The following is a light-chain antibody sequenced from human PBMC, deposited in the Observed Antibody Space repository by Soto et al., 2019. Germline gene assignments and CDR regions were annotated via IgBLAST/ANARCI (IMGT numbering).Light chain of an antibody. V-gene: IGKV1-33*01. CDR2: DAS. Sequence: DIQMTQSPSSLSASVGDRVTIACQANQDINNYLSWFQQKPGKAPKLLIFDASQLEAGVPSRFSGGGSGTDFTFTISTLQPEDIATYFCQHYDDLPYTFGQGTNLQIK. J-gene: IGKJ2*01. CDR1: QDINNY. CDR3: QHYDDLPYT.